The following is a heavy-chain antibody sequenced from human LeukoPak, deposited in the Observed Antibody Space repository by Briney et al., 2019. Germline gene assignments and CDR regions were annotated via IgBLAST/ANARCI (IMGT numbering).Heavy chain of an antibody. V-gene: IGHV4-59*12. CDR3: AQSRSWYRFDWFDS. Sequence: PSETLSLTCAVSGDSINSYYWSRVRQPPGRGLEWIGSIYYTGIINYNPSLESRVTISLNTSKSQFSLRLRSVTAADTAVYYCAQSRSWYRFDWFDSWGQGTLVTVSS. D-gene: IGHD1-26*01. J-gene: IGHJ5*01. CDR2: IYYTGII. CDR1: GDSINSYY.